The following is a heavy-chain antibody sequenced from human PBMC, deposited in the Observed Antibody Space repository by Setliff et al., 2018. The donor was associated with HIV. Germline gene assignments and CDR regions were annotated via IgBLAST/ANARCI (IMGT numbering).Heavy chain of an antibody. D-gene: IGHD5-18*01. CDR3: ATDQGSGYVNWFDP. CDR2: IYYSGST. V-gene: IGHV4-31*03. Sequence: SETLSLTCTVSGGSISSGGYYWSWIRQHPGKGLEWIGYIYYSGSTYYNPSLKSRVTISVDTSKNQFSLKLSSVTAADTAVYYCATDQGSGYVNWFDPWGQGTLVTVSS. CDR1: GGSISSGGYY. J-gene: IGHJ5*02.